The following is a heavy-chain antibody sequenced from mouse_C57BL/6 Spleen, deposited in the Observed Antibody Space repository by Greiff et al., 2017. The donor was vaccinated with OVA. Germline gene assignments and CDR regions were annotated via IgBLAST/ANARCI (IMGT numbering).Heavy chain of an antibody. Sequence: VQLQQSGAELVRPGTSVKVSCKASGYAFTNYLIEWVKQRPGQGLEWIGVINPGSGGTNYNEKFKGKATLTADKSSSTAYMQLSSLTSEDSAVYFCARANFDYHWYFDVWGTGTTVTVSS. CDR3: ARANFDYHWYFDV. CDR1: GYAFTNYL. D-gene: IGHD2-4*01. V-gene: IGHV1-54*01. CDR2: INPGSGGT. J-gene: IGHJ1*03.